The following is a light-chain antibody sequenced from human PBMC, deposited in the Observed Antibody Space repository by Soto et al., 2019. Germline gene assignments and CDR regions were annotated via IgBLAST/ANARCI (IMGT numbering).Light chain of an antibody. Sequence: QAVVTQPASVSGSPRQSITISCTGTSSDVGGYNYVSWYQQHPGKAPKLMIYDVSNRPSGVSNRFSGSKSGNTASLTISGLQAEDEADYYCSSYTSSSTLSVVFGGGTKVTVL. CDR3: SSYTSSSTLSVV. CDR1: SSDVGGYNY. J-gene: IGLJ2*01. CDR2: DVS. V-gene: IGLV2-14*01.